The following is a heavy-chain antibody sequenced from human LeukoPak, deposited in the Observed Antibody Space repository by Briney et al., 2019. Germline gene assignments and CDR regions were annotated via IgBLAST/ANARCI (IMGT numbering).Heavy chain of an antibody. J-gene: IGHJ4*02. Sequence: GGALRPSCAAPGITFSSYSIPWVPPAPRQGVGGVAVISYDGSNKYYADSVKGRFTISRDNSKNTLYLQMNSLRAEDTAVYYCAREWELLSVFDYWGQGTLVTVSS. CDR1: GITFSSYS. D-gene: IGHD1-26*01. CDR2: ISYDGSNK. CDR3: AREWELLSVFDY. V-gene: IGHV3-30-3*01.